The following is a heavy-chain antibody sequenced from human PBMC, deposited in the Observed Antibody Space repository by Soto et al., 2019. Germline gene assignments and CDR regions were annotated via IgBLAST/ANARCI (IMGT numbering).Heavy chain of an antibody. J-gene: IGHJ4*02. D-gene: IGHD2-15*01. CDR2: INPSGGST. Sequence: ASVKVSCKASGYTFTSYYMHWVRQAPGQGLEWMGIINPSGGSTSYAQKFQGRVTMTRDTSTSTVYMELSSLRSEDTAVYYCARGGCSGGSCYYLSLWGQGTLVTVSS. CDR3: ARGGCSGGSCYYLSL. CDR1: GYTFTSYY. V-gene: IGHV1-46*01.